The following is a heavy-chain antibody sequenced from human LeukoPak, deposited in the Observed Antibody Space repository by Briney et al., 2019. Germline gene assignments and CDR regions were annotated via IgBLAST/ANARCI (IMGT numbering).Heavy chain of an antibody. CDR1: VFTFSSYT. V-gene: IGHV3-30-3*01. CDR2: MSSDGNNK. J-gene: IGHJ3*02. Sequence: GRSLRLSCAASVFTFSSYTMHWVRQAPGKGLEWVAVMSSDGNNKYYADSVKGRFTISRDNSKSKLYLDMNSLRAEDTAVYYCARSDSGGWSHAFDIWGQGTKVTVSS. CDR3: ARSDSGGWSHAFDI. D-gene: IGHD6-19*01.